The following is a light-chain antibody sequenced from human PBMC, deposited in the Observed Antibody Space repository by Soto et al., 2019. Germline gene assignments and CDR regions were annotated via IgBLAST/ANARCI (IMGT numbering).Light chain of an antibody. J-gene: IGKJ4*01. CDR2: DAS. CDR3: QQRSNWPALT. CDR1: QSVSSY. Sequence: EIVLTQSPATLSLSPGERATLSCRASQSVSSYLAWYQQKPGQAPSLLIYDASNRATGIPARFSGSGSGTDFTLTISSLEPEDVAVYYCQQRSNWPALTFGGGNKVEIK. V-gene: IGKV3-11*01.